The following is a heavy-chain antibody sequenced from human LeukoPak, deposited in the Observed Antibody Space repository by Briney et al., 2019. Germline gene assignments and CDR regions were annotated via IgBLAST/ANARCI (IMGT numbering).Heavy chain of an antibody. D-gene: IGHD4-17*01. CDR1: GGSFTSFY. CDR3: ARGSGDYARADY. CDR2: IYYSGST. V-gene: IGHV4-59*01. Sequence: SETLSLTCTVSGGSFTSFYWSWIRQPPGKGLEWIGYIYYSGSTNYNPSLKSRVTISVDTSKNQFSLKLRSVTAADTAVYYCARGSGDYARADYWGQGTLVTVSS. J-gene: IGHJ4*02.